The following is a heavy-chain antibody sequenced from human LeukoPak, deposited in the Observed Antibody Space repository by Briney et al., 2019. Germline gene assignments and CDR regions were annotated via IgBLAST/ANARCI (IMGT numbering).Heavy chain of an antibody. CDR3: ASQRDSSGFVY. CDR2: ISGSATNT. Sequence: GGSLRLSCVASGFTFDTYAMSWVRQAPGKGLEWVSTISGSATNTYYADSVKRRFTISRDNSKNTLYLQMTSLRAEDTAVYYCASQRDSSGFVYWGQGTLVTVSS. D-gene: IGHD3-22*01. J-gene: IGHJ4*02. V-gene: IGHV3-23*01. CDR1: GFTFDTYA.